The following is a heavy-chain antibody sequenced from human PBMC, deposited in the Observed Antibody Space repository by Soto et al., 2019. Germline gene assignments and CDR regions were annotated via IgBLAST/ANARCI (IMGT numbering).Heavy chain of an antibody. J-gene: IGHJ4*02. CDR2: IYHSGAT. Sequence: QVQLQESGPGLVKPSGTLSLTCDVSGASTSSGDWWSWVRQPPGQGLEWIGEIYHSGATNYNPSLESRVTMSVDKSKNQFSLTLTSVTAADTAVYYCERMGSPVTTNRLDYWGQGTLVAVSS. D-gene: IGHD4-17*01. CDR1: GASTSSGDW. V-gene: IGHV4-4*02. CDR3: ERMGSPVTTNRLDY.